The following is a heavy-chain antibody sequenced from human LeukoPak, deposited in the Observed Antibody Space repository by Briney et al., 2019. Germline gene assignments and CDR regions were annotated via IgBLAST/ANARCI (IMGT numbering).Heavy chain of an antibody. CDR2: IIPIFGTE. V-gene: IGHV1-69*13. J-gene: IGHJ2*01. Sequence: SVKVSCKASGGTFSSYAISWVRQAPGKGLEWMGGIIPIFGTENYAQKFQGRVTITADESTSTAYMELSSLRSEDTAVYYCARSTVTLGYFDLWGRGTLVTVSS. D-gene: IGHD4-17*01. CDR1: GGTFSSYA. CDR3: ARSTVTLGYFDL.